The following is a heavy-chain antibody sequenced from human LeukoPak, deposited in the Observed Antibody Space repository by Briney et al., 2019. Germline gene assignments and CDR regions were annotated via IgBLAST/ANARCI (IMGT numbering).Heavy chain of an antibody. CDR3: AANYYESSGYYSIDY. D-gene: IGHD3-22*01. CDR2: INTYNGNT. V-gene: IGHV1-18*01. Sequence: ASVKVSRKASGYTFTRYCISWVRQAPGQGLEWMGWINTYNGNTDYAQKLQGRVTMTTDTSTSTAYMELRSLRSDDTALYYCAANYYESSGYYSIDYWGQGTLVTVSS. J-gene: IGHJ4*02. CDR1: GYTFTRYC.